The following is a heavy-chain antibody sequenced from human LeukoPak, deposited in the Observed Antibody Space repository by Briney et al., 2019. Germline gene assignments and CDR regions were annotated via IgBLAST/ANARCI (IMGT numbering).Heavy chain of an antibody. CDR1: GGTFSSYA. CDR3: ARAPGLWWLDP. J-gene: IGHJ5*02. D-gene: IGHD4/OR15-4a*01. CDR2: INPSGGST. Sequence: EASVKVSCKASGGTFSSYAISWVRQAPGQGLEWMGIINPSGGSTSYAQKFQGRVTMTRDTSTSTVYMELSSLRSEDTAVYYCARAPGLWWLDPWGQGTLVTVSS. V-gene: IGHV1-46*01.